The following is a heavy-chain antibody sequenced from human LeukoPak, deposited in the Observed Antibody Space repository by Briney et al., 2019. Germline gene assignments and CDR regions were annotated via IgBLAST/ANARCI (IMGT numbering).Heavy chain of an antibody. J-gene: IGHJ5*02. Sequence: GGSLRLSCAASGCTFSSYTINWVRQAPGKGQGWISSISGSSSHIYYADSVKGRFTISRDNAKDSLYLQMNSLRAEDTALYYCVHFPKRANFPNWFDPWRQGTLVTVTS. D-gene: IGHD4/OR15-4a*01. CDR2: ISGSSSHI. CDR1: GCTFSSYT. CDR3: VHFPKRANFPNWFDP. V-gene: IGHV3-21*01.